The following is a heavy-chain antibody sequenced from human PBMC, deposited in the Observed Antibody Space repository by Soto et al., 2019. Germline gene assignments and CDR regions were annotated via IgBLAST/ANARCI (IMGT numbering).Heavy chain of an antibody. CDR1: GYTFTSYG. V-gene: IGHV1-18*01. CDR3: ARDGSERPKQAATHYYGMDV. D-gene: IGHD2-15*01. J-gene: IGHJ6*02. Sequence: QVPLVQSGAEVKKPGASVKVSCKASGYTFTSYGISWVRQAPGQGLEWMGWISAYNGNTNYAQKLQGRVTMTTDTSTSTAYMELRSLRSDDTAVYYCARDGSERPKQAATHYYGMDVWGQGTTVTVSS. CDR2: ISAYNGNT.